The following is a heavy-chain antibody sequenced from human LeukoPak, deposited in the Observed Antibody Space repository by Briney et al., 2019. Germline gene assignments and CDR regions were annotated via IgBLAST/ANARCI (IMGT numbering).Heavy chain of an antibody. D-gene: IGHD1-1*01. CDR3: ARTGAERGWLDP. J-gene: IGHJ5*02. Sequence: PSETLSLTCAVYGGSFSGYYWSWIRQPPGKGLEWIGEINHSGSTNYNPSLKSRVTISVDTSKNQFSLKLSSVTAADTAVYYCARTGAERGWLDPWGQGTLVTVYS. CDR1: GGSFSGYY. V-gene: IGHV4-34*01. CDR2: INHSGST.